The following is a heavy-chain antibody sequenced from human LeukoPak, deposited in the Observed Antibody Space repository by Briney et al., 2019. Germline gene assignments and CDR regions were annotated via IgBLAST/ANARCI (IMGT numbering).Heavy chain of an antibody. V-gene: IGHV3-48*04. CDR3: AKEEIAAAGTYYYYYYGMDV. Sequence: GGSLRLSCAASGFTFSRYSMNWVRQAPGKGLEWVSYISRSSSTVHYADSVKGRFTIPRDNAKSSLFLQMNSLRAEDTAVYYCAKEEIAAAGTYYYYYYGMDVWGQGTTVTVSS. J-gene: IGHJ6*02. D-gene: IGHD6-13*01. CDR2: ISRSSSTV. CDR1: GFTFSRYS.